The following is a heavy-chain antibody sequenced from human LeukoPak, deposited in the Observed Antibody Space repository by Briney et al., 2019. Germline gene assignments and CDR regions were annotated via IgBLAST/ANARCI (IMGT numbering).Heavy chain of an antibody. CDR3: ARVLGSYYYFDY. V-gene: IGHV4-4*02. D-gene: IGHD1-26*01. CDR1: GGSISSSNW. Sequence: PSETLSLTCAVSGGSISSSNWWRWVRQPPGKGLEWIGEIYHSGSTNYNPSLKSRVTISVDKSKNQFSLKLSPVTAADTAVYYCARVLGSYYYFDYWGQGTLVTVSS. J-gene: IGHJ4*02. CDR2: IYHSGST.